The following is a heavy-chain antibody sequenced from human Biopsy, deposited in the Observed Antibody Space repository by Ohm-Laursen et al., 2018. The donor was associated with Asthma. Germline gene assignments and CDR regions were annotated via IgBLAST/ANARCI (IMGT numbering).Heavy chain of an antibody. CDR1: GFAFSQCG. D-gene: IGHD3-16*01. CDR2: ISKDASTQ. J-gene: IGHJ4*02. Sequence: SLRLSCAASGFAFSQCGMHLVRQGPGKGLEWVGVISKDASTQDYADSVKGRFTMARDNSKNTLHLQMNSLSPEDTAVYYCARDFSRAIMIGGGREHYFDFWGQGTLVTVSS. V-gene: IGHV3-30*03. CDR3: ARDFSRAIMIGGGREHYFDF.